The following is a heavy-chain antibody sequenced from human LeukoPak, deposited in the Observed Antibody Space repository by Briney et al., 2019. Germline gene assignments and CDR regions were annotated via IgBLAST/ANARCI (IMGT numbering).Heavy chain of an antibody. CDR2: ISYDGSNK. CDR1: GFTFSSYG. V-gene: IGHV3-30*03. CDR3: ARDLVGATGY. D-gene: IGHD1-26*01. J-gene: IGHJ4*02. Sequence: RPGGSLRLSCAASGFTFSSYGMSWVRQAPGKGLEWVAVISYDGSNKYYADSVKGRFTISRDNSKNTLYLQMNSLRAEDTAVYYCARDLVGATGYWGQGTLVTVSS.